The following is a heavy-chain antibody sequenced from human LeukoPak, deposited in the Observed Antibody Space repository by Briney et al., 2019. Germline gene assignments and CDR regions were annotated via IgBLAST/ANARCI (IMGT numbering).Heavy chain of an antibody. D-gene: IGHD1-26*01. V-gene: IGHV4-39*01. Sequence: SETLSLTCTVSGGSISSSSYYWGWIRQPPGKGLEWIGSIYYSGSTYYNPSLKSRVTISVDTSKNHFSLKLSSVTGAGPGVYYCARRLLDWFGPWGQRTLVTVSS. CDR1: GGSISSSSYY. J-gene: IGHJ5*02. CDR3: ARRLLDWFGP. CDR2: IYYSGST.